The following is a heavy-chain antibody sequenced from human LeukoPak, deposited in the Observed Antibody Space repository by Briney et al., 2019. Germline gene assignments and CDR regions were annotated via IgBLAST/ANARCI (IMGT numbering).Heavy chain of an antibody. Sequence: GGSLRLSCVASGFTFSNFGMHWVRQAPGKGLEWVSGISWNSGSIGYADSVKGRFTISRDNAKNSLYLQMNSLRAEDTALYYCASAGHGYGDYSEAWLDPWGQGTLVTVSS. D-gene: IGHD4-17*01. J-gene: IGHJ5*02. CDR3: ASAGHGYGDYSEAWLDP. CDR2: ISWNSGSI. CDR1: GFTFSNFG. V-gene: IGHV3-9*01.